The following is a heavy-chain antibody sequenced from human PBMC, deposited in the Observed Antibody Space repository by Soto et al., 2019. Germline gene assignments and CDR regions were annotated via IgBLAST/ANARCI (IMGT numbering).Heavy chain of an antibody. CDR2: ISGSADRT. D-gene: IGHD2-15*01. CDR1: VFTLRSDE. J-gene: IGHJ5*01. Sequence: GSLRLTCAASVFTLRSDEVTWVRQGPGKGMDWVSVISGSADRTYYADSVKGRFTISRDNFKDTSYLQMKSLRPEDTAVYYCATAVVVGAWLESWGRGTLVTVSS. CDR3: ATAVVVGAWLES. V-gene: IGHV3-23*01.